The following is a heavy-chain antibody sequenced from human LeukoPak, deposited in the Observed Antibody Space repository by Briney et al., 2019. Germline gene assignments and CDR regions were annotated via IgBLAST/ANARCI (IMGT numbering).Heavy chain of an antibody. CDR2: ISPDGSTT. J-gene: IGHJ4*02. V-gene: IGHV3-74*03. D-gene: IGHD1-1*01. CDR3: TTNLSTNRYNLFDY. CDR1: GFTFSRYW. Sequence: GGSLRLSCAASGFTFSRYWMHWVRQAPGKGLMWVSRISPDGSTTLYADSVKGRFTISRDNAKNTMYLQMNSLGAKDTSVYYYTTNLSTNRYNLFDYWGQGTLVTVSS.